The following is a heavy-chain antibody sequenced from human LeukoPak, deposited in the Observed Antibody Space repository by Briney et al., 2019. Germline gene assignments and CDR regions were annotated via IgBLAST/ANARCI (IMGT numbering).Heavy chain of an antibody. CDR3: ARSGGSGFQLDS. J-gene: IGHJ4*02. D-gene: IGHD3-16*01. CDR1: GGSFGPYY. V-gene: IGHV4-4*07. CDR2: SYTTGST. Sequence: PSETLSLTCTVSGGSFGPYYWSWLRQPAGKALEWIGRSYTTGSTNYNPSLKSRVTMSLDTSKNQFSLKLSSVTAADTAVYYCARSGGSGFQLDSWGQGTLVTVSS.